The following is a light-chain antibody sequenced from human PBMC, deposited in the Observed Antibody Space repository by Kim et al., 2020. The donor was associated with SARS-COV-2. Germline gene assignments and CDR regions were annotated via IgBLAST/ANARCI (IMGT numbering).Light chain of an antibody. CDR3: QQYYNWPPVT. Sequence: SPGERVTLSCRASQSISNKLAWYQQKPGQAPRLLIYGASTRATGIPARFSGSGSGTEFTLDISSLQSEDFAVHYCQQYYNWPPVTFGGGTKVDIK. V-gene: IGKV3-15*01. J-gene: IGKJ4*01. CDR1: QSISNK. CDR2: GAS.